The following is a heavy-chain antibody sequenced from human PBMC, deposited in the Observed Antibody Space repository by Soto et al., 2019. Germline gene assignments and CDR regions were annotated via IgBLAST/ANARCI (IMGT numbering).Heavy chain of an antibody. D-gene: IGHD1-26*01. J-gene: IGHJ4*02. CDR2: IGPESGAT. CDR3: GRGRSGQIVVFY. CDR1: GYTFTRHY. Sequence: GASVKVSCKASGYTFTRHYIHWVRQAPEQGPEWMGEIGPESGATRYAQKFQGRATMTRDTSITTVYMELKNLSPDDTAVYYCGRGRSGQIVVFYWGQGTPVTVSS. V-gene: IGHV1-2*02.